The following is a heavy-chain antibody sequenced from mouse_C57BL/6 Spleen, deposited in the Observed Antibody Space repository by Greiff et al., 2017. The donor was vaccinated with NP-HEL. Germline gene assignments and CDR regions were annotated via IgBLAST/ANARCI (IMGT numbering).Heavy chain of an antibody. J-gene: IGHJ3*01. Sequence: EVKLVESGGGLVKPGGSLKLSCAASGFTFSDYGMHWVRQAPEKGLEWVAYISSGSSTIYYADTVKGRFTISRDNAKNTLFLQMTSLRSEDTAMYYCEKGYDCSFAYWGQGTLVTVSA. CDR2: ISSGSSTI. CDR3: EKGYDCSFAY. CDR1: GFTFSDYG. D-gene: IGHD2-4*01. V-gene: IGHV5-17*01.